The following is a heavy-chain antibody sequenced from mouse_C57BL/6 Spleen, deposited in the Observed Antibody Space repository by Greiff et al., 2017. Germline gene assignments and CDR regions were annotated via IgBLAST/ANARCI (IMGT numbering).Heavy chain of an antibody. J-gene: IGHJ2*01. CDR2: ISYDGSN. CDR3: ARGTQGDY. Sequence: VQLQQSGPGLVKPSQSLSLTCSVTGYSITSGYYWNWIRQFPGNKLEWMGYISYDGSNNYNPSLKNRISITRDTSKNQFFLKLNSVTTEDTATYYCARGTQGDYWGQGTTLTVSS. V-gene: IGHV3-6*01. CDR1: GYSITSGYY.